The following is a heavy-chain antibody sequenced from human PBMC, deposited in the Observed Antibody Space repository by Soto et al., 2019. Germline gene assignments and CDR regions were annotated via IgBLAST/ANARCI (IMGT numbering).Heavy chain of an antibody. D-gene: IGHD3-16*02. CDR1: GFTFSTYS. CDR3: ARYRSLDP. V-gene: IGHV3-21*04. J-gene: IGHJ5*02. CDR2: ISSSSYI. Sequence: LRLSCAASGFTFSTYSMNWVRQAPGKGLEWVSSISSSSYIYYADSVKGRFTISRDNVKNSLYLQMNSLRAEDTAVYYCARYRSLDPWGQGILVTVSS.